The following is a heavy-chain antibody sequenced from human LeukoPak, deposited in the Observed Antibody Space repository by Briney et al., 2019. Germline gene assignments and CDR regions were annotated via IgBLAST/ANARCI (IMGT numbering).Heavy chain of an antibody. CDR2: INPSGGST. V-gene: IGHV1-46*01. CDR3: ARDRPYCSSTSCYTRPVVNNWFDP. J-gene: IGHJ5*02. Sequence: GASVKVSCKASGYTFTSYYMHWVRQAPGQGLEWMGIINPSGGSTSYAQKFQGRVTMTRDTSTSTAYMELSSLRSEDTAVYYCARDRPYCSSTSCYTRPVVNNWFDPWGQGTLVTVSS. CDR1: GYTFTSYY. D-gene: IGHD2-2*01.